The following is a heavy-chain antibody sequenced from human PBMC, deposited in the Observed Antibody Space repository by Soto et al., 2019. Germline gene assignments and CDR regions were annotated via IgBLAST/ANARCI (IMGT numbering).Heavy chain of an antibody. Sequence: GASVKVSSRVSGYTITELSVHWVRQAPGKGLEWMGGFDPEDGETIYAQKFQGRVTMTEDTSTDTAYMELSSLRSEDTAVYYCATGGYCGGGSCYSDLLGYYGMDVWGQGTTVTVSS. V-gene: IGHV1-24*01. CDR3: ATGGYCGGGSCYSDLLGYYGMDV. CDR1: GYTITELS. CDR2: FDPEDGET. J-gene: IGHJ6*02. D-gene: IGHD2-15*01.